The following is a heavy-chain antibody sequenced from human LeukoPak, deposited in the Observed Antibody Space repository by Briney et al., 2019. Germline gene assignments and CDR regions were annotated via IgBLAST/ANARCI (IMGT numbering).Heavy chain of an antibody. CDR3: ATHRRSGSGGSENAFEI. CDR1: GGSISSSPYY. J-gene: IGHJ3*02. Sequence: SETLSLTCTVSGGSISSSPYYWGWIRQPPGKGLEWIGSIFYSGSTYYNPSLNSRVTMSVDTSKNQFSLKLSSVTAADTAIYYCATHRRSGSGGSENAFEIWGQGTMVTVSS. D-gene: IGHD5-12*01. V-gene: IGHV4-39*01. CDR2: IFYSGST.